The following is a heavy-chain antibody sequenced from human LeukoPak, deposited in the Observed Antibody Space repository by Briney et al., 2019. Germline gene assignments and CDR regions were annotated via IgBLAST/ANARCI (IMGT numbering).Heavy chain of an antibody. CDR3: ARVKGLYYDSSGYYDY. Sequence: SQTLSLTCTVSGGSISSGGYYWSWIRQHPGKGLEWIGYIYYSGSTYYDPSLKSRVTISVDTSKNQFSLKLSSVTAADTAVYYCARVKGLYYDSSGYYDYWGQGTLVTVSS. J-gene: IGHJ4*02. V-gene: IGHV4-31*03. CDR2: IYYSGST. CDR1: GGSISSGGYY. D-gene: IGHD3-22*01.